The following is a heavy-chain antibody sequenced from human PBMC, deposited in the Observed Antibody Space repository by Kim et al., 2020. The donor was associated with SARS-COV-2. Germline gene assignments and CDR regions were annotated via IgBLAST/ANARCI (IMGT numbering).Heavy chain of an antibody. CDR3: ARDAEPYYDILTGSDY. J-gene: IGHJ4*02. V-gene: IGHV3-30-3*01. D-gene: IGHD3-9*01. CDR2: ISYDGSNK. Sequence: GGSLRLSCAASGFTFSSYAMHWVRQAPGKGLEWVAVISYDGSNKYYADSVKGRFTISRDNSKNTLYLQMNSLRAEDKAVYYCARDAEPYYDILTGSDYWGQGTLVTVSS. CDR1: GFTFSSYA.